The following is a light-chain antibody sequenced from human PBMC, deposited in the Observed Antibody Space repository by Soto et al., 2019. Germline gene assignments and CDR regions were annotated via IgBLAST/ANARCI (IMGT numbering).Light chain of an antibody. V-gene: IGKV3-15*01. CDR1: ESVKRN. Sequence: EIVMTQSPATLSVSPGGRATLSCRASESVKRNLAWYQQRPGQSPRLLLYGASTRATGIPARFSGSGSGTEFTLTITSLQSDDFALYFCQHYNNWPLTFGGGTKVDI. CDR2: GAS. CDR3: QHYNNWPLT. J-gene: IGKJ4*01.